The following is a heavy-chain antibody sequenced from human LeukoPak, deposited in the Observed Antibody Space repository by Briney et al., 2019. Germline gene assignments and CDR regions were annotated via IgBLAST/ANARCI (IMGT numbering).Heavy chain of an antibody. CDR3: ARVSGSRNFYFGAFDT. CDR1: GFTFSSYW. CDR2: IKQDGSEK. J-gene: IGHJ3*02. V-gene: IGHV3-7*01. D-gene: IGHD3-10*01. Sequence: GGSLRLSCAASGFTFSSYWMSWVRQAPGKGLEWVANIKQDGSEKYYVDSVKGRFTIPRDNAKNTLYLQMNSLRAEDTAMYYCARVSGSRNFYFGAFDTWGQGTMVTVSS.